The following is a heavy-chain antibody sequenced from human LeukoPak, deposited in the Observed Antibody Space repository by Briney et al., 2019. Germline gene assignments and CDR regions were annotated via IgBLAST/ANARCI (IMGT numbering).Heavy chain of an antibody. CDR1: GGSVNSHSSY. CDR3: VTYYFDSSGPKKNY. CDR2: INHSGST. D-gene: IGHD3-22*01. Sequence: SETLSLTCSVSGGSVNSHSSYWSWIRQPPGKGLEWIGEINHSGSTNYNPSLKSRVTISVDTSKKQFSLKLSSVTAADTAVYYCVTYYFDSSGPKKNYWGQGTLVTVSS. J-gene: IGHJ4*02. V-gene: IGHV4-34*01.